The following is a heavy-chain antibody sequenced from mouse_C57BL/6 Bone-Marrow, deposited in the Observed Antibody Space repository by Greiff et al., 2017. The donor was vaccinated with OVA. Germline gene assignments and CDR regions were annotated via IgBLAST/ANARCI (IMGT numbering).Heavy chain of an antibody. CDR3: ARRGWDKGGFDY. Sequence: VQLQQPGAELVKPGASVKMSCKASGYTFTSYWITWVKQRPGQGLEWIGDIYPGSGSTNYNEKFKSKATLTVDTSSSTAYMQLSSLTSEDSAVYYGARRGWDKGGFDYWGQGTTLTVSS. CDR1: GYTFTSYW. V-gene: IGHV1-55*01. D-gene: IGHD3-3*01. CDR2: IYPGSGST. J-gene: IGHJ2*01.